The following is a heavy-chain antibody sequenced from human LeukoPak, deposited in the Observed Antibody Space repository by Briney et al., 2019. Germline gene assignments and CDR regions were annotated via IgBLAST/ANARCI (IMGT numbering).Heavy chain of an antibody. Sequence: PGGSLRLSCAASGFTFSSYGMHWVRQATGKGLEWISAIGTAGDTYYPGSVKGRFTISRENAKNSLYLQMNSLRAGDTAVYYCAREGRYCSSTSCYHYYYGMDVWGQGTTVTVSS. CDR2: IGTAGDT. CDR1: GFTFSSYG. V-gene: IGHV3-13*01. J-gene: IGHJ6*02. CDR3: AREGRYCSSTSCYHYYYGMDV. D-gene: IGHD2-2*01.